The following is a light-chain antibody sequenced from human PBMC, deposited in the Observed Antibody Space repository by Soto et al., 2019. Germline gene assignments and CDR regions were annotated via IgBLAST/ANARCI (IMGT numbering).Light chain of an antibody. V-gene: IGKV1-39*01. CDR2: TAS. J-gene: IGKJ1*01. CDR1: QSISRY. Sequence: EIQMTQSPSSLSASVGDRVTITCRASQSISRYLNWYQQKPGKAPQLLIYTASSLQSGVPSRFSGGGSGTDFPLPISSLQPEDFATYYCQQSSSIPWTFGQGAKVEIK. CDR3: QQSSSIPWT.